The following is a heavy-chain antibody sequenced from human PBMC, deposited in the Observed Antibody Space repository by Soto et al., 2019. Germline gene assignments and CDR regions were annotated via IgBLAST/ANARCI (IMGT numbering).Heavy chain of an antibody. CDR3: ARDHIVVVPAAIPEDNYYYYGMDV. V-gene: IGHV3-21*01. CDR1: GFTFSSYS. J-gene: IGHJ6*02. Sequence: GGSLRLSCAASGFTFSSYSMNWVRQAPGKGLEWVSSISSSSSYIYYADSVKGRFTISRDNAKNSLYLQMNSLRAEDTAVYYCARDHIVVVPAAIPEDNYYYYGMDVWGQGTTVTVSS. CDR2: ISSSSSYI. D-gene: IGHD2-2*02.